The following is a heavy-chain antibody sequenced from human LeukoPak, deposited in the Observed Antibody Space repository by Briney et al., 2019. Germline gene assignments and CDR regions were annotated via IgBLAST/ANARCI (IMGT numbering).Heavy chain of an antibody. J-gene: IGHJ4*02. D-gene: IGHD6-19*01. CDR2: IGTYNGNT. CDR3: ARGRLKRVPFTKVAGALDY. CDR1: GYTFRNYG. V-gene: IGHV1-18*01. Sequence: ASVTVSCKASGYTFRNYGITWVRQAPGQGLEWMGWIGTYNGNTDYAQKFQGRVIMTADTSTTTAHMELRSLRSDDTAVYYCARGRLKRVPFTKVAGALDYWGQGTRVTDSS.